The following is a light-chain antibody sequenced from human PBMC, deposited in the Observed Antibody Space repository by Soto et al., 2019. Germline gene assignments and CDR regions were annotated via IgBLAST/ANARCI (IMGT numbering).Light chain of an antibody. J-gene: IGLJ2*01. Sequence: QSALTQPAAVSGSPGQSITISCTGTSSDVGGYNYVSWYQQRPGKAPKLMIYGVTNRPSGVSNRFSGSKSRNTASLTISGLQAEDEADYYCSSYTSSTTLSVVFGGGTKLTVL. CDR1: SSDVGGYNY. V-gene: IGLV2-14*01. CDR2: GVT. CDR3: SSYTSSTTLSVV.